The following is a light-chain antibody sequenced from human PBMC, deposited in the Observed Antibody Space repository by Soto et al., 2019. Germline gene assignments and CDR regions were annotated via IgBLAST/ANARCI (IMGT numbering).Light chain of an antibody. CDR1: NSDVGGYNY. V-gene: IGLV2-14*01. CDR2: DVS. CDR3: SSYTSSTTLA. Sequence: QSALTQPASVSGSPGQSITISCTGTNSDVGGYNYVSWYQQHPGKAPKLMICDVSNRPSGVSNRFSGSKSGNTASLTISGIQAEDEAGYYCSSYTSSTTLAFGGGTELAVL. J-gene: IGLJ3*02.